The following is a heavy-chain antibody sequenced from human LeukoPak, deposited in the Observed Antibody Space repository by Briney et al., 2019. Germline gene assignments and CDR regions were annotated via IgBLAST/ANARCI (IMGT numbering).Heavy chain of an antibody. J-gene: IGHJ4*02. Sequence: GGSLRLSCAASGFTFSSYAMSWVRQAPGKGLEWVSSTSDSGGGTYYADSVKGRFTISRDNSKNTLYLQMNSLRAEDTAVYYCAKEPKVGATNYFDYWGQGTLVTVSS. CDR3: AKEPKVGATNYFDY. CDR1: GFTFSSYA. D-gene: IGHD1-26*01. CDR2: TSDSGGGT. V-gene: IGHV3-23*01.